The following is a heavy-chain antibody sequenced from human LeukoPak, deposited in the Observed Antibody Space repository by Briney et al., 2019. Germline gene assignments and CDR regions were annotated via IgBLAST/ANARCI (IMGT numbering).Heavy chain of an antibody. D-gene: IGHD6-13*01. V-gene: IGHV4-39*07. CDR1: GGSISSSSYY. CDR2: IYYSGST. J-gene: IGHJ3*02. Sequence: SETLSLTCTVSGGSISSSSYYWGWIRQPPGKGLEWIGSIYYSGSTYYNPSLKSRVTISVDTSKNQFSLKLSSVTAADTAVYYCARETEYSSSWDDAFDIWGQGTMVTVSS. CDR3: ARETEYSSSWDDAFDI.